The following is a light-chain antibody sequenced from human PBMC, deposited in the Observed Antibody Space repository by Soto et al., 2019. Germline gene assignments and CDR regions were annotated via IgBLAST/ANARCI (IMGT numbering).Light chain of an antibody. CDR2: GAS. J-gene: IGKJ1*01. CDR1: QSVSSN. CDR3: QQYNNWPRT. V-gene: IGKV3-15*01. Sequence: EIVMTRSPAPLSVSTGERATLSCRASQSVSSNLVWYQQKPGQAPRLLLYGASTRATGIPARFSGSGSGTEFTLTISSLQSEDFAVYYCQQYNNWPRTFGQGTKV.